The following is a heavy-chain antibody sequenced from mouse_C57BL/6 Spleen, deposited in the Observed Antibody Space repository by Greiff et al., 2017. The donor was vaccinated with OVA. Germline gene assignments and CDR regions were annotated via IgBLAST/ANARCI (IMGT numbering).Heavy chain of an antibody. Sequence: QVQLQESGAELVKPGASVQLSCKASGYTFTSYWMPWVKQRPGQGLEWIGYINPSSGYTKYNEKFKDKATLTADKSSSTAYMQLSSLTYEDSAVYDSARRYDYVGGRGKGATLTVS. D-gene: IGHD1-1*01. CDR2: INPSSGYT. V-gene: IGHV1-7*01. CDR1: GYTFTSYW. CDR3: ARRYDYVGG. J-gene: IGHJ2*01.